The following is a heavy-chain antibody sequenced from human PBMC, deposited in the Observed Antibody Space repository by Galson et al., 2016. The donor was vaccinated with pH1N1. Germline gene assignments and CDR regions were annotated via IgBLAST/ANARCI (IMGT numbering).Heavy chain of an antibody. Sequence: TLSLTCAVYGVSFSGYYWSWIRQPPGKGLEWIGEINHSGSTNYNPSLKSRVTISVDTSKNQFYLKLSSVTAADTAVYYCVRAATVTTTGVYFQHWGQGTLVIVSS. CDR2: INHSGST. CDR3: VRAATVTTTGVYFQH. V-gene: IGHV4-34*01. D-gene: IGHD4-11*01. CDR1: GVSFSGYY. J-gene: IGHJ1*01.